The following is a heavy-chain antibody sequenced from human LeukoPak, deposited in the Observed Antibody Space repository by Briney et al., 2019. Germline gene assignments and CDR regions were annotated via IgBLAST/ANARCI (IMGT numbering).Heavy chain of an antibody. CDR3: ARDRSWGSGYNYGMDV. Sequence: PGQSLRLSCAASGFTFSDYYMSWIRQAPGKGLEWVSYISGSTSYTNYADSVKGRFTISRDNAKNSLYLQMNSLRAEDTAVYYCARDRSWGSGYNYGMDVWGQGTTVTVSS. V-gene: IGHV3-11*05. CDR1: GFTFSDYY. J-gene: IGHJ6*02. D-gene: IGHD2-15*01. CDR2: ISGSTSYT.